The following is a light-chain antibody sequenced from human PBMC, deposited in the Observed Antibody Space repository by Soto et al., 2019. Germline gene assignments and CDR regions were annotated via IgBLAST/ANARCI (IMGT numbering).Light chain of an antibody. CDR1: QSVNSY. Sequence: EIVLTQSPATLSLSPGERATLSCRASQSVNSYLARYQHKPGQAPRLLIYGASNRATGIPARFSGSGSGTDFTLTISSLEPEDFAVYYCQQRSNWPPLTFGQGTRLEIK. CDR2: GAS. J-gene: IGKJ5*01. CDR3: QQRSNWPPLT. V-gene: IGKV3-11*01.